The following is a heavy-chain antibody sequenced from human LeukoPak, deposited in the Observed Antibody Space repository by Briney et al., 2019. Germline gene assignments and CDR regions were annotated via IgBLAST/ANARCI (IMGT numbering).Heavy chain of an antibody. J-gene: IGHJ6*02. CDR1: GGSISSYY. Sequence: PSETLSLTCAVSGGSISSYYWSWIRQPPGKGLEWIGYIYYSGNTNYNPSLKSRVTISIDTSKSLFSLKLNSVTAADTAVYYCARVEVGAANRQWYGMDVWGQGTTVTVSS. CDR3: ARVEVGAANRQWYGMDV. D-gene: IGHD2-15*01. V-gene: IGHV4-59*01. CDR2: IYYSGNT.